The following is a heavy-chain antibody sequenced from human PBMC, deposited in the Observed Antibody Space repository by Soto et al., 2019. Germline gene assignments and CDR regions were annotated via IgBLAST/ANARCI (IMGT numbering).Heavy chain of an antibody. CDR3: ARVNWGYCRGDSCPLRGEYFQL. V-gene: IGHV3-23*01. D-gene: IGHD2-15*01. J-gene: IGHJ1*01. CDR1: RFTFSHYA. Sequence: EVQLSESGGRLVQPGGSLRLSCAASRFTFSHYAMTWVRQAPGKGLQWVSGISRSGGGTYYADSVKGRFTISRDNSKDILFLQMDRLRAEDTAIYYCARVNWGYCRGDSCPLRGEYFQLWGQGNLVTVSS. CDR2: ISRSGGGT.